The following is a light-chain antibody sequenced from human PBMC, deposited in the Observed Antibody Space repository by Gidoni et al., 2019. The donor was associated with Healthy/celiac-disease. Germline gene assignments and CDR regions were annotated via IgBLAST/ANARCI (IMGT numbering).Light chain of an antibody. Sequence: DVVMTQSPLSLPVTLGQPSSISCRSSQSLVYSDGNTYLNWFQQRPGQPPRRLIYKVSNRDSGVPDRFSGSGSGTDFTLKISRVEAEDVGVYYCMQGTHLPGWTFGQGTKVEIK. CDR2: KVS. CDR3: MQGTHLPGWT. CDR1: QSLVYSDGNTY. J-gene: IGKJ1*01. V-gene: IGKV2-30*01.